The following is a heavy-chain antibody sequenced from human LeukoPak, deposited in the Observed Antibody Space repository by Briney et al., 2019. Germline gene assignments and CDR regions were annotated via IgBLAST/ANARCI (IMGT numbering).Heavy chain of an antibody. CDR3: ARVRVEMATIRNSLYYFDY. V-gene: IGHV4-4*09. CDR1: GASITTYY. D-gene: IGHD5-24*01. Sequence: PSETLSLTCTVSGASITTYYWTWIRQAPGKGLEFIAYIYNDITNYNPSLKSRATISIDAFKNQVSLRLSSVTAADTAVYYCARVRVEMATIRNSLYYFDYWGPGTLVTVSS. J-gene: IGHJ4*02. CDR2: IYNDIT.